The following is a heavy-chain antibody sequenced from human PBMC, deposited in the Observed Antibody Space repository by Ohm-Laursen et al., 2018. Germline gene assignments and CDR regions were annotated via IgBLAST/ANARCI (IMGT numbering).Heavy chain of an antibody. D-gene: IGHD4-23*01. Sequence: TQTLTLTCTFSGFSLSTSGVGVEWILQAPGKALEWLALIYSNDAKRYSPSLKNRLTIAKDTFKNQVLLTMTNMDSVDTATYYCGHIRDYGGGDYWGQGTLVTVSS. J-gene: IGHJ4*02. CDR1: GFSLSTSGVG. CDR3: GHIRDYGGGDY. V-gene: IGHV2-5*01. CDR2: IYSNDAK.